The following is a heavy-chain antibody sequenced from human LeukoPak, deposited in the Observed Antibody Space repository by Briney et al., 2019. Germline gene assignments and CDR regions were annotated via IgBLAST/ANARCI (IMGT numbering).Heavy chain of an antibody. CDR3: ARHPAYGDSIKGLDI. CDR2: IYPGDSDI. CDR1: GYNFTNYW. J-gene: IGHJ3*02. V-gene: IGHV5-51*01. D-gene: IGHD4-17*01. Sequence: GESLKISCKGSGYNFTNYWIAWVRQMPGKGLEWMGIIYPGDSDIRYRPSFQGQVTISAVKSISTAYLQWSSLRASDTAMYYCARHPAYGDSIKGLDIWGQGTMVTVSS.